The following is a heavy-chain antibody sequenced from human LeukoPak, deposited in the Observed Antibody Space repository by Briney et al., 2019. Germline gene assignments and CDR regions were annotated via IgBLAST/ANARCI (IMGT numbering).Heavy chain of an antibody. Sequence: PGGSLRLSCAASGFTFSTYWLSWVRQAPGKGLEWVSLISGTAFSTYYADSVRGRFTISRDNSKNTVNLQMNSLRAEDTAVYYCAKDTGSGYDYFSYYFDYWGQGTLVTVSS. V-gene: IGHV3-23*01. CDR1: GFTFSTYW. D-gene: IGHD5-12*01. CDR3: AKDTGSGYDYFSYYFDY. CDR2: ISGTAFST. J-gene: IGHJ4*02.